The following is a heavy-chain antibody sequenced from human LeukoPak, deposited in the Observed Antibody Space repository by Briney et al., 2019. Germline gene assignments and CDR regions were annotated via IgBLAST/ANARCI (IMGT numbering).Heavy chain of an antibody. D-gene: IGHD3-9*01. Sequence: ASVKVSCKASGYTFTSYYMHWVRQAPGQGLEWMGIINPSGGSTSYAQKFQGRVTMTRDTSTSTVYMELSSLRSEDTAVYYRARGYYDILTGYYPVDFDYWGQGTLVTVSS. CDR3: ARGYYDILTGYYPVDFDY. J-gene: IGHJ4*02. V-gene: IGHV1-46*01. CDR1: GYTFTSYY. CDR2: INPSGGST.